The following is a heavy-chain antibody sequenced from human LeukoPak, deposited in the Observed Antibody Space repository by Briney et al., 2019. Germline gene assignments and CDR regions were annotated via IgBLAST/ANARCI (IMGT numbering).Heavy chain of an antibody. CDR3: ARDRYFADT. CDR2: THPVGSEK. D-gene: IGHD3-16*02. Sequence: GGSLRLSCAASGFTFSTYWMSWVRQAPGKGLEWVATTHPVGSEKFYVDSVKGRFTISRDNARNSLFLQMNSLRGEDTAVYYCARDRYFADTWGQGTMVTVSS. V-gene: IGHV3-7*04. CDR1: GFTFSTYW. J-gene: IGHJ3*01.